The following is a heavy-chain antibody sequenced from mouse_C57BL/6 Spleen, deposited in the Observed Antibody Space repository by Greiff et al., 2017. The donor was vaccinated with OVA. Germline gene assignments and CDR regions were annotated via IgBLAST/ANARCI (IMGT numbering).Heavy chain of an antibody. V-gene: IGHV1-50*01. CDR1: GYTFTSYW. CDR3: TRRWYYDKDY. D-gene: IGHD2-4*01. Sequence: VQLQQPGAELVKPGASVKMSCKASGYTFTSYWMQWVKQRPGQGLEWIGEIDPSDSYTNYNQKFKGKATLTVDKSSSTAFMQRSSLTSDDSAVYYCTRRWYYDKDYWGQGTTLTVSS. J-gene: IGHJ2*01. CDR2: IDPSDSYT.